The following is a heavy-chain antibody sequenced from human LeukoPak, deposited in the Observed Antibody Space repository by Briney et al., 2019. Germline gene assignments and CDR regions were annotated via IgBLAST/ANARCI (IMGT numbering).Heavy chain of an antibody. CDR3: AREGSDQLSKDFDY. CDR1: GFTFTGHY. Sequence: ASVKVSCKSSGFTFTGHYIHWVRQAPGQGLEWMGYISPRNSAASYAEKFQGRVTMTRDTSLSTAYMELSRLTSDDTAVYYCAREGSDQLSKDFDYWGQGTLVTVSS. J-gene: IGHJ4*02. CDR2: ISPRNSAA. V-gene: IGHV1-2*02. D-gene: IGHD2-2*01.